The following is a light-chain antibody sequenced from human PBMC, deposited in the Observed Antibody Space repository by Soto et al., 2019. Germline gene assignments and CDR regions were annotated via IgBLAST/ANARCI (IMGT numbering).Light chain of an antibody. Sequence: QTVVTQPPSASGTPGQRVTISCSGSSSNIGSNTVNWYQQLPGTAPKLLIYSYSQRPSGVPDRFSGSKSGTSASLAISGLQSEDEADYYCAAWDDSLTGYVFGTGTKLTVL. CDR3: AAWDDSLTGYV. J-gene: IGLJ1*01. CDR2: SYS. CDR1: SSNIGSNT. V-gene: IGLV1-44*01.